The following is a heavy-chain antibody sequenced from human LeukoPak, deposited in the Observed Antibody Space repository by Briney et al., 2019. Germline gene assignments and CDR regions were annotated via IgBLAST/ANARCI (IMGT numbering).Heavy chain of an antibody. CDR2: INPNSGGT. CDR1: GYTFTGYF. J-gene: IGHJ5*02. Sequence: ASVKVSCKASGYTFTGYFMHWVRQAPGQGLEWMGWINPNSGGTNYAQKFQDRVTMTRDTSISTAYIELNFLRSDDTAVFYCARGDYYGSPKVVAAWGQGTLVTVSS. V-gene: IGHV1-2*02. CDR3: ARGDYYGSPKVVAA. D-gene: IGHD3-10*01.